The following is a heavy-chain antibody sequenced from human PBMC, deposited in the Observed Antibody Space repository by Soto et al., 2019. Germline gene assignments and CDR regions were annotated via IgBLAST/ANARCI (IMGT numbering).Heavy chain of an antibody. Sequence: SVKVSCKASGRTFSSYAISWMRQAPGQGLEWMGGIIPIFGTANYAQKFQGRVTITADESTSTAYMELSSLRSEDTAVYYCARPSKTVGATTLPSYGMDVWGQGTTVTVSS. J-gene: IGHJ6*02. CDR2: IIPIFGTA. V-gene: IGHV1-69*13. CDR3: ARPSKTVGATTLPSYGMDV. CDR1: GRTFSSYA. D-gene: IGHD1-26*01.